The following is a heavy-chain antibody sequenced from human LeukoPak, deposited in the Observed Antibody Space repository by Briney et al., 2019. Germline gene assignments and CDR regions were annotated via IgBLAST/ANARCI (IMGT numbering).Heavy chain of an antibody. CDR1: GYSISSGYY. D-gene: IGHD2-2*01. CDR3: ARVVPAGYYFDY. J-gene: IGHJ4*02. CDR2: IYHSGST. V-gene: IGHV4-38-2*01. Sequence: SETLSLTCAVSGYSISSGYYWGWIRQPPGKGLEWIGSIYHSGSTYYKPSLKSRVTISVDTAKNQFSLELSSVTAADTAVYYCARVVPAGYYFDYWGQGTLVTVSS.